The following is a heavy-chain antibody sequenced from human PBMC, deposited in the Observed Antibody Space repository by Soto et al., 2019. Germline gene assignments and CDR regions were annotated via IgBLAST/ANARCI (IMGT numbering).Heavy chain of an antibody. V-gene: IGHV1-46*03. CDR3: ARDQAPSTLYYDYYYMDD. J-gene: IGHJ6*03. CDR1: GYTFTSYY. CDR2: INPRGGRT. Sequence: QVQLVQSGAEVKKPGASVTVSCKASGYTFTSYYIHWVRQAPGQGLEWMGIINPRGGRTSYAQKFQGRVTMTRDTSTSTVYMEVSGLRAEETAVYYCARDQAPSTLYYDYYYMDDWGKGTTVTVSS.